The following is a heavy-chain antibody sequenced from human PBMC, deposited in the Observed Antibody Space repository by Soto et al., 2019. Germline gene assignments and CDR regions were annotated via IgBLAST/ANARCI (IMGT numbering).Heavy chain of an antibody. CDR1: GFSLSTSGVG. CDR3: AHSLIGYYYDSSGSNWFDP. V-gene: IGHV2-5*02. D-gene: IGHD3-22*01. J-gene: IGHJ5*02. CDR2: IYWDDDK. Sequence: SGPTLANPTQTLTLTCTLSGFSLSTSGVGVGWIRQPPGKALEWLALIYWDDDKRYSPSQKSRLTITKDTSKNQVVLTMTNMDPVDTATYYCAHSLIGYYYDSSGSNWFDPWGQGTLVTVSS.